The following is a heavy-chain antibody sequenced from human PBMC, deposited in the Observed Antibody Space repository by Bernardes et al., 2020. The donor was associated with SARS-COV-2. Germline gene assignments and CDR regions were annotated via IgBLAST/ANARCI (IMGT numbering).Heavy chain of an antibody. J-gene: IGHJ6*02. CDR1: GGTFSSYA. CDR2: IIPIFGTA. V-gene: IGHV1-69*01. Sequence: SSVKVSCKASGGTFSSYAISWVRQAPGQGLEWMGGIIPIFGTATYAQKFQGRVTITADESTSTAYMGLRSLKSEDTAVYYCASTDYYYGSGSYYYGMDVWGQGTTVTVSS. CDR3: ASTDYYYGSGSYYYGMDV. D-gene: IGHD3-10*01.